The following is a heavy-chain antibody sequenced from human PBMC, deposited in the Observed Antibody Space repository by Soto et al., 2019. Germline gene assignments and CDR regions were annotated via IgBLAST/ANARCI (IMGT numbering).Heavy chain of an antibody. CDR3: ATGIAVAGPGGGWFDP. V-gene: IGHV1-46*03. Sequence: QVQLVQSGAEVKKPGASVKVSCKASGYTFTSYYMHWVRQAPGQELEWMGIINPSGGSKSYAQKFRGRVTMTRDTSTSTVYRELSSLRSEDTAVYYCATGIAVAGPGGGWFDPWGQGTLVTVSS. CDR2: INPSGGSK. D-gene: IGHD6-19*01. J-gene: IGHJ5*02. CDR1: GYTFTSYY.